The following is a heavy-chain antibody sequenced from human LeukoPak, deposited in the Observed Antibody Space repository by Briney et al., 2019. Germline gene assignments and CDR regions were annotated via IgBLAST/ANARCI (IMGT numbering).Heavy chain of an antibody. V-gene: IGHV4-34*01. Sequence: PSETLSLTCAVYGGSFSGYYWSWIRQPPGKGLEWIGEINHSGSTNYNPSLKSRVTISVDTSKNQFSLKLSSVTAADTAVYYCATFSLAAADYWGQGTPVTVSS. J-gene: IGHJ4*02. CDR3: ATFSLAAADY. CDR1: GGSFSGYY. CDR2: INHSGST. D-gene: IGHD6-13*01.